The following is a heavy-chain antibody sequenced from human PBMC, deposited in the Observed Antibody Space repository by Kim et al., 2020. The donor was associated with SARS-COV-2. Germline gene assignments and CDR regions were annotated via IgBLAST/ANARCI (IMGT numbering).Heavy chain of an antibody. J-gene: IGHJ4*02. CDR1: GGSVSSGSYY. CDR3: ARVGGLWPGGGLGYFDY. D-gene: IGHD3-10*01. Sequence: SETLSLTCTVSGGSVSSGSYYWSWIRQPPGKGLEWIGYIYYSGSTNYNPSLKSRVTISVDTSKNQFSLKLSSVTAADTAVYYCARVGGLWPGGGLGYFDYWGQGALVTVSS. V-gene: IGHV4-61*01. CDR2: IYYSGST.